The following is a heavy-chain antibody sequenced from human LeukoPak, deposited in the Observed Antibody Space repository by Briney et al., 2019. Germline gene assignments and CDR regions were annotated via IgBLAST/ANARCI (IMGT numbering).Heavy chain of an antibody. CDR3: ARRRGWKQQLVYFDY. Sequence: PSETLSLTCTVSGGSITTDYWSWIRQPPGKGLEWIGYLFHSGTRRYNPSLKSRVTISADTTKNQIFLTLNSTTAADTAVYYCARRRGWKQQLVYFDYWGQGTLATVSS. J-gene: IGHJ4*02. CDR1: GGSITTDY. V-gene: IGHV4-59*08. D-gene: IGHD6-13*01. CDR2: LFHSGTR.